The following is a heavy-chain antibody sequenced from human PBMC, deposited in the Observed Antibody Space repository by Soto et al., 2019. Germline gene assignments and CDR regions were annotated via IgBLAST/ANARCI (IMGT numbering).Heavy chain of an antibody. J-gene: IGHJ6*02. D-gene: IGHD6-6*01. V-gene: IGHV1-2*04. CDR2: INPNSGGT. Sequence: AASVKVSCKASGYTFTGYYMHWVRQAPGQGLEWMGWINPNSGGTNYAQKFQGWVTMTRDTSISTAYMELSRLRSDDTAVYYCARSSPTYYYGMDVWGQGTTVTVSS. CDR1: GYTFTGYY. CDR3: ARSSPTYYYGMDV.